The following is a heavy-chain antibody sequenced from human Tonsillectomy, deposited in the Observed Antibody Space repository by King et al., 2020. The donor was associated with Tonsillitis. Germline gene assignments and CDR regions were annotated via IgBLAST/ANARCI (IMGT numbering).Heavy chain of an antibody. D-gene: IGHD3-10*01. CDR2: INPNSGGT. J-gene: IGHJ6*02. V-gene: IGHV1-2*04. CDR1: GYTFTGYC. Sequence: VQLVQSGAEVKKPGASVKVSCKASGYTFTGYCMHWVRQAPGQGLEWMGWINPNSGGTNYAQKFQGWVTMTRDTSISTAYMELSRLRSDDTAVYYWAKEGNLGSLPRFGYYGMDVWGQGTTVTVSS. CDR3: AKEGNLGSLPRFGYYGMDV.